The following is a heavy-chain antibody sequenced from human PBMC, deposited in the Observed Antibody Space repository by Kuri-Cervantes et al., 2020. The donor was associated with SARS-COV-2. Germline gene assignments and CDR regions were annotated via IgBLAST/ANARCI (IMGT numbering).Heavy chain of an antibody. D-gene: IGHD6-13*01. CDR1: GGTFSSYA. CDR3: ARDFTAAAGIDY. CDR2: IIPIFGTA. V-gene: IGHV1-69*13. Sequence: SVKVSCKASGGTFSSYAISWVRQAPGQGLEWMGRIIPIFGTADYAQKFQGRVTITADESTSTAYMELSSLRSEDTAVYYCARDFTAAAGIDYWGQGTLVTVSS. J-gene: IGHJ4*02.